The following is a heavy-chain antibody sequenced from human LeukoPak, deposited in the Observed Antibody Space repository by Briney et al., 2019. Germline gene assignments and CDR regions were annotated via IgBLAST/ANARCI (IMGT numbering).Heavy chain of an antibody. J-gene: IGHJ6*02. V-gene: IGHV1-69*13. CDR3: ARVMVRGVIYYYYYGMDV. CDR2: IIPIFGTA. Sequence: ASVKVSCKASGYTFTSYYMHWVRQAPGQGLEWMGGIIPIFGTANYAQKFQGRVTITADESTSTAYMELSSLRSEDTAVYYCARVMVRGVIYYYYYGMDVWGQGTTVTVSS. D-gene: IGHD3-10*01. CDR1: GYTFTSYY.